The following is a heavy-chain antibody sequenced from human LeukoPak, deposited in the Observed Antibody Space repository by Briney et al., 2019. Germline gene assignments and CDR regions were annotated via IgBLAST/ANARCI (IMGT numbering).Heavy chain of an antibody. J-gene: IGHJ5*02. V-gene: IGHV4-34*01. CDR2: INHSGST. CDR3: ARDGDYVRVVPRGFDP. D-gene: IGHD4-17*01. Sequence: PSETLSLTCAVYGVSFSGYYWSWIRQPPGKGLEWIGEINHSGSTNYNPSLKSRVTISVDTSKNQFSLKLSSVTAADTAVYYCARDGDYVRVVPRGFDPWGQGTLVTVSS. CDR1: GVSFSGYY.